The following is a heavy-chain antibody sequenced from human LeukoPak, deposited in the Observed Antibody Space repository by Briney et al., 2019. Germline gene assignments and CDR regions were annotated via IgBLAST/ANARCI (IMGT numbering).Heavy chain of an antibody. CDR1: GYTFTNYA. D-gene: IGHD3-10*01. CDR2: INTNTGNP. J-gene: IGHJ6*03. CDR3: ARSGGSGSYYARYYYYHMDV. V-gene: IGHV7-4-1*02. Sequence: ASVKVSCKASGYTFTNYAMNWVRQAPGQGLEWMGWINTNTGNPTYAQGFTGRFVFSLDTSVSTAYLQISSLKAEDTAVYYCARSGGSGSYYARYYYYHMDVWGKGTTVTVSS.